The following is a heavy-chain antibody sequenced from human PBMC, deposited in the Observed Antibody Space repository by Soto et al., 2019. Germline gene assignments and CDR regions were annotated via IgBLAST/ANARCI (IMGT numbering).Heavy chain of an antibody. CDR2: MLYSGLT. Sequence: PSETLSLTCSVSGYSVSSSDYYWAWIRQPPGKGLGWIGSMLYSGLTYYNPSLKSRVTLSVDTSKNQFSVRLNSVTASDTAVYYCARDRGYCSGGSCYSIWFDPWGQGTLVTVSS. CDR3: ARDRGYCSGGSCYSIWFDP. J-gene: IGHJ5*02. V-gene: IGHV4-39*02. CDR1: GYSVSSSDYY. D-gene: IGHD2-15*01.